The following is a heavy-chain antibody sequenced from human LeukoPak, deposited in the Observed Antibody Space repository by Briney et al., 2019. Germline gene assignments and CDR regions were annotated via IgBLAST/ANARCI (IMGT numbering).Heavy chain of an antibody. CDR3: ARQDTSSYPADY. D-gene: IGHD1-26*01. Sequence: SETLSLTCTVSGGSISSYYWSWIRQPPGEGLEWIGNVSYSGSTNYNPSLESRVTISVDTSKNYFSLKLNSVTAADTAVYYCARQDTSSYPADYWGQGTLVTVSS. CDR1: GGSISSYY. CDR2: VSYSGST. V-gene: IGHV4-59*08. J-gene: IGHJ4*02.